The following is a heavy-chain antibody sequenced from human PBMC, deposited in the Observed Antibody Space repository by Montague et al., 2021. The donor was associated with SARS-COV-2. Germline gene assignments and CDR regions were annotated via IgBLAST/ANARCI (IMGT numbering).Heavy chain of an antibody. D-gene: IGHD1-1*01. V-gene: IGHV4-34*01. CDR3: ARGRGTALFRRIYFGMDV. CDR2: INHSGST. J-gene: IGHJ6*02. Sequence: SETLSLTCAVYGGSFSGYYWSWIRQPPGKGLEWIGEINHSGSTNYNPSXXGRVTISVDTSKNQFSLKLSSVTAADTAVYYCARGRGTALFRRIYFGMDVWGQGTTVTVSS. CDR1: GGSFSGYY.